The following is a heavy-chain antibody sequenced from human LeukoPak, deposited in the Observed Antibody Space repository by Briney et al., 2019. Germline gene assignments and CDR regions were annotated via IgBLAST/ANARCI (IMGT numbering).Heavy chain of an antibody. V-gene: IGHV4-39*01. J-gene: IGHJ4*02. CDR3: ASSWAYFDS. D-gene: IGHD6-13*01. CDR1: GDSISSASYY. CDR2: IYYAGST. Sequence: SETLSLTCTVSGDSISSASYYWGWIRQPPGKGLEWIGSIYYAGSTYYNPSLKSRVTISVDASKTPFSLKLSSVTAADTAVYYCASSWAYFDSWGQGTLVTVSS.